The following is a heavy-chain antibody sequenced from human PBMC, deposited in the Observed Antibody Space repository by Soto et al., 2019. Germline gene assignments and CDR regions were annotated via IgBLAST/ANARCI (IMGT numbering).Heavy chain of an antibody. D-gene: IGHD3-10*01. CDR2: IYYSGST. CDR3: ATYYATGEPKWFDP. Sequence: SDTRSLTCTVSDGSIGSSGYYWGWIRQPPGKGLDWIGSIYYSGSTYYNPSLKSRVTISVDTSKNQFSLKLSSVTAADTAVYYCATYYATGEPKWFDPWGQGTLVTVS. J-gene: IGHJ5*02. CDR1: DGSIGSSGYY. V-gene: IGHV4-39*01.